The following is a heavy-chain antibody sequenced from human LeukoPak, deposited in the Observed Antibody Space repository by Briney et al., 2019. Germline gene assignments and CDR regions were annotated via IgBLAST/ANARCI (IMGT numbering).Heavy chain of an antibody. J-gene: IGHJ3*02. CDR1: GFTFSSYW. CDR2: IKQDGSEK. D-gene: IGHD6-19*01. V-gene: IGHV3-7*01. Sequence: PGGSLRLSCAASGFTFSSYWMSWVRQAPGKGLEWVANIKQDGSEKYYVDSVKGRFTIFRDNAKNSLYLQMNSLRAEDTAVYYCASQAESIAVAGNDAFDIWGQGTMVTVSS. CDR3: ASQAESIAVAGNDAFDI.